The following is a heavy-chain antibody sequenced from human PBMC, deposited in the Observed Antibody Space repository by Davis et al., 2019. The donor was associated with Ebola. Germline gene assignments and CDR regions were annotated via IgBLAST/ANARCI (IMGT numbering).Heavy chain of an antibody. J-gene: IGHJ4*02. CDR3: ARHYDSSGYYYGSY. D-gene: IGHD3-22*01. CDR2: ISSSSSTI. Sequence: PGGSLRLSCAASGFTFSSYGMNWVRQAPGKGLEWVSYISSSSSTIYYADSVKGRFTISRDNAKNSLYLQMNSLRDEDTAVYYCARHYDSSGYYYGSYWGQGTLVTVSS. CDR1: GFTFSSYG. V-gene: IGHV3-48*02.